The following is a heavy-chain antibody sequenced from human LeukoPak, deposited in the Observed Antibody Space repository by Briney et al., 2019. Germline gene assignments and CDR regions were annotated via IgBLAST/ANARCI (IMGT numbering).Heavy chain of an antibody. V-gene: IGHV3-23*01. CDR2: ISDGAYST. D-gene: IGHD3-9*01. J-gene: IGHJ6*02. CDR1: GFTFTSYA. CDR3: ARDVGVRYFDWLLAGYYYYGMDV. Sequence: GGSLRLSCAASGFTFTSYAMSWVRQAPGKGLEWVSAISDGAYSTFNADSVKGRFTISRDDSQNTLYLQMNSLRAEDTAVYYCARDVGVRYFDWLLAGYYYYGMDVWGQGTTVTVSS.